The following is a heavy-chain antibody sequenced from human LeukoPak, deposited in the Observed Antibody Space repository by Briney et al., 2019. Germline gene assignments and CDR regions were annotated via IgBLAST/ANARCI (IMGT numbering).Heavy chain of an antibody. CDR2: IHYSGRT. V-gene: IGHV4-59*08. CDR1: AGSISPDY. Sequence: PSETLSPTCTVSAGSISPDYWSWIRQPPGKGLQWIGYIHYSGRTDYNPSLQSRVTMSVDTSKNQFSLNLFSVTAADTAVYYCARHNEDCFGRNCFLVSFDSWGQGAQVTVSS. D-gene: IGHD2-21*02. CDR3: ARHNEDCFGRNCFLVSFDS. J-gene: IGHJ4*02.